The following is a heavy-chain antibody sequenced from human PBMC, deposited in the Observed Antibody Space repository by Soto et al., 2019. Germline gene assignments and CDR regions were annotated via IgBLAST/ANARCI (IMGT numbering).Heavy chain of an antibody. CDR2: IYYSGST. J-gene: IGHJ6*02. CDR3: AVGAGIFSPNYYYYYCMDV. CDR1: GGSISSSSYY. V-gene: IGHV4-39*01. D-gene: IGHD3-9*01. Sequence: QLQLQESGPGLVKPSETLSLTCTVSGGSISSSSYYWGWIRQPPGKGLETMGSIYYSGSTYYNPSLKSRVTIFVDTSKNQSSLKLSSVTAADTAVYYCAVGAGIFSPNYYYYYCMDVWGQGTTVTVSS.